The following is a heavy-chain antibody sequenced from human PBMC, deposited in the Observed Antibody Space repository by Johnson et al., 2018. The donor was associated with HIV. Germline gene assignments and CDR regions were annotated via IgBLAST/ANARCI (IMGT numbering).Heavy chain of an antibody. V-gene: IGHV3-13*01. D-gene: IGHD1-7*01. CDR3: AREGAWELRPGAFDI. Sequence: MLLVESGGGLVKPGGSLRLSCAASGFTFSSYDMHWVRQVRGKGLEWVSCFGTAGDTYYAGSVKGRFTISRDNSKNTLYLQMNSLRAEDTAVYYCAREGAWELRPGAFDIWGQGTMVTVSS. CDR1: GFTFSSYD. CDR2: FGTAGDT. J-gene: IGHJ3*02.